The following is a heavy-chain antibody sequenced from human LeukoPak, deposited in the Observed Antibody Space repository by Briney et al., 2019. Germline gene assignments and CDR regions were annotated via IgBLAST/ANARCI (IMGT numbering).Heavy chain of an antibody. CDR3: ARGGYCNSIRCYSYWFDP. J-gene: IGHJ5*02. D-gene: IGHD2-2*01. CDR1: GYTFTGYY. V-gene: IGHV1-2*02. Sequence: ASMKVSCKASGYTFTGYYMHWVRQAPGQGLEWMGWINPNSGDTNYAQKYQGRVTMTRDTSISTAYMELSRLRSDDTAVYHCARGGYCNSIRCYSYWFDPWGQGTLVTVSS. CDR2: INPNSGDT.